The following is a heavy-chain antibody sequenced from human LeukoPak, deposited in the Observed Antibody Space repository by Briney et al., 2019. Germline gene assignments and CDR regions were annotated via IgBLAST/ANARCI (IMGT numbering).Heavy chain of an antibody. J-gene: IGHJ6*02. Sequence: PGGSLRLSCAASGFTFSSYGMHWVRQAPGKGLEWVAVISYDGSNKYYADSVKGRFTISRDNSKNTLYLQMNSLRAEDTAVYYCAKAVRKYSSSRYYGMDVWGQGTTVTVSS. V-gene: IGHV3-30*18. CDR3: AKAVRKYSSSRYYGMDV. CDR1: GFTFSSYG. CDR2: ISYDGSNK. D-gene: IGHD6-13*01.